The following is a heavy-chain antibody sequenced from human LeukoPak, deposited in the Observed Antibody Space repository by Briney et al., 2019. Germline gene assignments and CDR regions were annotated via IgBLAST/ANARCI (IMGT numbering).Heavy chain of an antibody. CDR3: ARDRPRYCSGGSCYSGSH. V-gene: IGHV3-21*01. J-gene: IGHJ4*02. D-gene: IGHD2-15*01. CDR1: GFTFSSYS. CDR2: ISSSSSYM. Sequence: GGSLRLSCAASGFTFSSYSMNWVRQAPGKGLEWISSISSSSSYMYYADSVKGRFTISRDNAKNSLYLQMNSLRAEDTAVYYCARDRPRYCSGGSCYSGSHWGQGTLVTVSS.